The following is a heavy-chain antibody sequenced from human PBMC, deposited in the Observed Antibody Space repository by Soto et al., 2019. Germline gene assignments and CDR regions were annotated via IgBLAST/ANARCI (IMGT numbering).Heavy chain of an antibody. Sequence: FCPTLVNPTQTLTLTCTFSGFSLSTSGVGVGWIRQPPGKALEWLALIYWDDDKRYSPSLKSRLTITKDTSKNQVVLTMTNMDPVDTATYYCAHGYAAGTEGWFDPWGQGTLVTVSS. CDR2: IYWDDDK. D-gene: IGHD6-13*01. J-gene: IGHJ5*02. V-gene: IGHV2-5*02. CDR3: AHGYAAGTEGWFDP. CDR1: GFSLSTSGVG.